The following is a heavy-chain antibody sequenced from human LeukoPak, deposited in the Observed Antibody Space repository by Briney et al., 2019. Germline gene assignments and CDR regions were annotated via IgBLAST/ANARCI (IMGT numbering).Heavy chain of an antibody. Sequence: GGSLRLSCAASGFTVSSNYMSWVRLAPGKGLEWVSVIYSGGSTYYADSVKGRFTISRDNSKNTLYLQMNSLRAEDTAVYYCARVLSGSGCFVPWGQGTLVTVSS. CDR3: ARVLSGSGCFVP. CDR1: GFTVSSNY. J-gene: IGHJ5*02. V-gene: IGHV3-66*01. CDR2: IYSGGST. D-gene: IGHD6-19*01.